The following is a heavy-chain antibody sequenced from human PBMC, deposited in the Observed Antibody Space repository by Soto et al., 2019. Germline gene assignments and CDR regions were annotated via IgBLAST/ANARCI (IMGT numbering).Heavy chain of an antibody. CDR3: ARELTSYGSVDWFDP. CDR1: GGSINNYY. Sequence: PSETLSLTCTVSGGSINNYYWGWIRQSAGKGLERIGRIQTSGSTNYNPSLKSRVTMSIDTSKNQFSLKLNSVTAADTAVYYCARELTSYGSVDWFDPWGQGTLVTVSS. CDR2: IQTSGST. D-gene: IGHD5-18*01. V-gene: IGHV4-4*07. J-gene: IGHJ5*02.